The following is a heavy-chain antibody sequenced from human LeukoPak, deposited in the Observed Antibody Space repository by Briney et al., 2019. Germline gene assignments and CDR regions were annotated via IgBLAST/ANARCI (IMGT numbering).Heavy chain of an antibody. V-gene: IGHV4-38-2*02. CDR2: IFHSGNS. J-gene: IGHJ3*01. CDR1: GYSMSSGYY. D-gene: IGHD1-7*01. CDR3: ARVGYNWNLWFDF. Sequence: SETLSLTCTVSGYSMSSGYYWGWIRPPPGKGLQWIGSIFHSGNSYYNPSLKSRVTISVDTSKNQFSLKVNSVTAADTAVYYCARVGYNWNLWFDFWGQGTTVTVSS.